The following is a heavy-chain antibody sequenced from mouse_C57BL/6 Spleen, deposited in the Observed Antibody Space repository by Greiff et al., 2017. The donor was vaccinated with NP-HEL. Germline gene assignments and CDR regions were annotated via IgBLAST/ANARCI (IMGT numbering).Heavy chain of an antibody. CDR3: ARLSNYGYAMEY. CDR2: IYPGSGST. J-gene: IGHJ4*01. Sequence: QVQLQQSGAELVKPGASVKMSCKASGYTFTSYWITWVKQRPGKGLEWIGDIYPGSGSTNYNEKFKSKATLTVDTSSSTAYMQLSSLTSEDSAVYYCARLSNYGYAMEYWGKGTTVTVSS. D-gene: IGHD2-5*01. CDR1: GYTFTSYW. V-gene: IGHV1-55*01.